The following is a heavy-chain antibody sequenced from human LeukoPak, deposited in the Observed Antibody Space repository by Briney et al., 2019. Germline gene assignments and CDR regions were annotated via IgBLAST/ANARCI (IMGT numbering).Heavy chain of an antibody. CDR3: TRWDCTTTGCYPFDY. D-gene: IGHD2-2*01. CDR2: IRDKANSYAT. CDR1: GFTFSGSA. Sequence: SGGSLKLSCAASGFTFSGSAIHWVRQASGKGLERVGRIRDKANSYATAYIASVKGRFTISRDDSKNTAYLQMSSLKTEDTAVYYCTRWDCTTTGCYPFDYWGQGTLVTVSS. V-gene: IGHV3-73*01. J-gene: IGHJ4*02.